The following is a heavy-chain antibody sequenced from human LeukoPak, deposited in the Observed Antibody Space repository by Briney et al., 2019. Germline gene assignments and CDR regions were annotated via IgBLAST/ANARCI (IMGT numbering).Heavy chain of an antibody. D-gene: IGHD2-2*01. V-gene: IGHV3-23*01. Sequence: PSETLSLTCAVYGGSFSGYYWSWVRQAPGKGLEWVSVITGSGSSTYYADSVKGRFTISRDNSKNTLYLQMNSLRAEDTAVYYCAKEVIPATASDYWGQGTLVTVSS. CDR3: AKEVIPATASDY. J-gene: IGHJ4*02. CDR2: ITGSGSST. CDR1: GGSFSGYY.